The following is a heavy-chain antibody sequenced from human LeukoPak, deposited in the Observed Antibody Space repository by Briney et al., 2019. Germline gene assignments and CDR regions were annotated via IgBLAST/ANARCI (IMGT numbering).Heavy chain of an antibody. J-gene: IGHJ6*02. Sequence: PGGSLRLSCAASGFTFSDHYMDWVRQAPGKGLEWVGRTRNKANSYTTEYAASVKGRFTISRDDSKNSLYLQMNSLKTEDTAVYYCAREQGSLYDFWSGYYPYYYYGMDVWGQGTTVTVSS. CDR3: AREQGSLYDFWSGYYPYYYYGMDV. CDR1: GFTFSDHY. CDR2: TRNKANSYTT. D-gene: IGHD3-3*01. V-gene: IGHV3-72*01.